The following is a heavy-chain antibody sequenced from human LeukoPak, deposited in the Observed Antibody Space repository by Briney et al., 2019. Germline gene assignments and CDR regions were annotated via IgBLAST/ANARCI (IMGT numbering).Heavy chain of an antibody. Sequence: SETLSLTCTVSGGSISSGGYYWSWIRQHPGKGLEWIGYIYYSGSTYYNPSLKSRVTISVDTSKNQFSLKLSSVTAADTAVYYCARARVPVYWYFDLWGRGTLVTVSS. CDR2: IYYSGST. J-gene: IGHJ2*01. V-gene: IGHV4-31*03. CDR3: ARARVPVYWYFDL. CDR1: GGSISSGGYY.